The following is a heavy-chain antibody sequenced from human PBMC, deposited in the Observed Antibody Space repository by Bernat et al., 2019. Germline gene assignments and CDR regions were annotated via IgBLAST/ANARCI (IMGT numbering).Heavy chain of an antibody. D-gene: IGHD3-3*01. Sequence: QVQLVQSGAEVKKPGASVKVSCKASGYTFTSYGISWVRQAPGQGLEWMGWISAYNGNTNYAQKLQGRVTRTTDTSTSTAYMELRSLRYDDTAVYYCARLAAAYYDCWSGYYPYWGQGTLVTVSS. J-gene: IGHJ4*02. V-gene: IGHV1-18*01. CDR2: ISAYNGNT. CDR1: GYTFTSYG. CDR3: ARLAAAYYDCWSGYYPY.